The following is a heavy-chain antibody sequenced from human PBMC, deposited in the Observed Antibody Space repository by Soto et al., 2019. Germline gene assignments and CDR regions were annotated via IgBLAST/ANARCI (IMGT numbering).Heavy chain of an antibody. D-gene: IGHD5-18*01. CDR2: IIPIFGTA. V-gene: IGHV1-69*06. CDR1: GGTFSSYA. Sequence: QVQLVQSGAEVKKPGSSVKVSCKASGGTFSSYAISWVRQAPGQGLEWMGGIIPIFGTANYAQKFQGRVTITADKSTSTAYMELSSLRSEDTAVHYCARGEDTAMVTGGWFDPWGQGTLVTVSS. J-gene: IGHJ5*02. CDR3: ARGEDTAMVTGGWFDP.